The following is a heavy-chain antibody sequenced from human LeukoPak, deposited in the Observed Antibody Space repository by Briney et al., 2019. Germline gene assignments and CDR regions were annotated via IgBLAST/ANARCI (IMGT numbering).Heavy chain of an antibody. CDR1: GFSFGSFA. J-gene: IGHJ4*02. V-gene: IGHV3-30*04. Sequence: PGGSLRLSCAASGFSFGSFALHWVRQAPGKGLEWVAIISYDGSNQYYADSVKGRFTISRDNSKNTLFLQMNSLRAEDTAVYYCAKGSEVVVIISRYYFDYWGQGTLVTVSS. D-gene: IGHD3-22*01. CDR3: AKGSEVVVIISRYYFDY. CDR2: ISYDGSNQ.